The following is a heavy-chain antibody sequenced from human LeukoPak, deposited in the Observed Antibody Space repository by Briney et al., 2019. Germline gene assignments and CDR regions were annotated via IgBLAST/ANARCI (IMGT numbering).Heavy chain of an antibody. Sequence: PSETLSLTCTVSGGSISSYYWSWIRQPPGKGLEWIGYIYNSGSTKYNPSLKSRVTMSMDASKNQFSLKLSSVTAADTAVYYCARGGWYSDYWGQGTLVTVSS. J-gene: IGHJ4*02. CDR2: IYNSGST. V-gene: IGHV4-59*01. CDR3: ARGGWYSDY. D-gene: IGHD6-19*01. CDR1: GGSISSYY.